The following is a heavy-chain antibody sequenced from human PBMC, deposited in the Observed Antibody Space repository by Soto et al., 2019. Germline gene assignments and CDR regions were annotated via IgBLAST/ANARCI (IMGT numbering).Heavy chain of an antibody. CDR1: GYTFSNYG. Sequence: SVKVSCKASGYTFSNYGISWVRQAPGQGLEWMGWISAYIGTANYAQKFQGRVTITADESTSTAYMELSSLRSEDTAVYYCARGAFATRRDQYVDYWGQGTLVTVSS. CDR3: ARGAFATRRDQYVDY. V-gene: IGHV1-69*13. D-gene: IGHD1-26*01. J-gene: IGHJ4*02. CDR2: ISAYIGTA.